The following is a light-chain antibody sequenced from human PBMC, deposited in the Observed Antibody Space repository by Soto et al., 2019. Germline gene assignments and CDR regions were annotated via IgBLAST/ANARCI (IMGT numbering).Light chain of an antibody. J-gene: IGKJ3*01. Sequence: EIVMTQSPGTLSVSPGERATLSCRASQSVSSNLAWYQQKPGQAPRLLIYGASTRATGIPARFSGSGSGTDFTLTISSLQSEDFAVSYCQQYNDWPRFGPGTTVDIK. CDR1: QSVSSN. CDR3: QQYNDWPR. CDR2: GAS. V-gene: IGKV3-15*01.